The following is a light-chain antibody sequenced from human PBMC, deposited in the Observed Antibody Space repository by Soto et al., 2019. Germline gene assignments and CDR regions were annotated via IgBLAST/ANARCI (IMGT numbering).Light chain of an antibody. Sequence: QSVLTQPPSVSGAPGQRVTISCTGSDSSIGAGYDVHWYQQLPGTPPKVLISGNSNRPSGVPDRFSASKSGTSAPLAIPGLQAEDEADYYCQSYDNSLSGSYVFGSGAKVTDL. CDR3: QSYDNSLSGSYV. J-gene: IGLJ1*01. V-gene: IGLV1-40*01. CDR1: DSSIGAGYD. CDR2: GNS.